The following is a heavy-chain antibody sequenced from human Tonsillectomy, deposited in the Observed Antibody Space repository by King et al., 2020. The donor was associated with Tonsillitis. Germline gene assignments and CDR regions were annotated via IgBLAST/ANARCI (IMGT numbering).Heavy chain of an antibody. CDR1: AFTFRNYM. V-gene: IGHV3-23*04. Sequence: QLVQSGGGLVQPGGSLRISCAASAFTFRNYMMGWVRQAPGKGLEWVSGISGSGDVAFYRDSVEGRFTISRDNSKNSLYLQMNSLRGEDTALYYCARRIFTIGWTFALWGQGTKVTVSS. CDR3: ARRIFTIGWTFAL. CDR2: ISGSGDVA. J-gene: IGHJ3*01. D-gene: IGHD3-3*01.